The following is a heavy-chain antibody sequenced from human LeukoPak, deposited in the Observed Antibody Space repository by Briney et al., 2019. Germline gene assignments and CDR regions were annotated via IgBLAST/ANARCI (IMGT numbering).Heavy chain of an antibody. Sequence: ESSETLSLTCTVSGGSISSSSYYWGWIRQPPGKGLEWIGSIYYSGSTYYNPSLKSRVTISVDTSKNQFSLKLSSVTAADTAVYYCAREAYYYDSSAGGADNWFDPWGQGTLVTVSS. V-gene: IGHV4-39*07. D-gene: IGHD3-22*01. CDR3: AREAYYYDSSAGGADNWFDP. CDR1: GGSISSSSYY. CDR2: IYYSGST. J-gene: IGHJ5*02.